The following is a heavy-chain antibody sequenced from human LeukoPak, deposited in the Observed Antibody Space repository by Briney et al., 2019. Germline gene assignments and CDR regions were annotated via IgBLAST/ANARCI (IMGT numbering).Heavy chain of an antibody. CDR1: GGSISSSSYY. J-gene: IGHJ6*03. CDR2: IYYSGST. CDR3: ARIAFWSGYLSAGTTQFGDWDGYYYYMDV. Sequence: SETLSLTCTVSGGSISSSSYYWGWIRQPPGKGLEWIGSIYYSGSTYYNPSLKSRVTISVDTSKNQFSLKLSSVTAADTAVYYCARIAFWSGYLSAGTTQFGDWDGYYYYMDVWGKGTTVTVSS. D-gene: IGHD3-3*01. V-gene: IGHV4-39*07.